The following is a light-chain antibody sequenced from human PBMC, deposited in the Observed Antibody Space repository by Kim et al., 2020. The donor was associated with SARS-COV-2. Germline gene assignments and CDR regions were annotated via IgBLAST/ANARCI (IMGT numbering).Light chain of an antibody. Sequence: GQRVTISCSGSSSNIGSNYVYWYQQLPGTAPKLLIYRNNQRPSGVPDRFSGSKSGTSASLTISGLRSEDEADYYCAAWDDSLSGWVFGGGTKLTVL. CDR3: AAWDDSLSGWV. J-gene: IGLJ3*02. V-gene: IGLV1-47*01. CDR2: RNN. CDR1: SSNIGSNY.